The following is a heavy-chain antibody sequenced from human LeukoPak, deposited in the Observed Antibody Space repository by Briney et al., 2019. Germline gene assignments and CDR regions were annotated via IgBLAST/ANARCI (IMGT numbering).Heavy chain of an antibody. D-gene: IGHD6-19*01. Sequence: SETLSLTCTVSGGSISSYYWSWIRQPAGKGLEWIGRIYTSGSTNYNPSLKRRVTMSVDTSKNQFSLKLSSVTAADTAVYYCARDLQWLADPEPYYYMDVWGKGTTVTVSS. CDR2: IYTSGST. CDR1: GGSISSYY. CDR3: ARDLQWLADPEPYYYMDV. J-gene: IGHJ6*03. V-gene: IGHV4-4*07.